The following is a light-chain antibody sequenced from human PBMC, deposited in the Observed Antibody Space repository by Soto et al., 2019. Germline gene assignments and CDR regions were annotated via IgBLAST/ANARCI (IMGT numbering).Light chain of an antibody. J-gene: IGKJ5*01. CDR3: QQYNNWPPIT. CDR1: QSVSNN. CDR2: GAS. Sequence: EIVLTQSPGTLSLSPGERATLSCRASQSVSNNYLAWYQQKPGQAPRLLIFGASTRATDIPARFSGSGSGTEFTLTISSLQSEDFAVYYCQQYNNWPPITFGQGTRLEI. V-gene: IGKV3-15*01.